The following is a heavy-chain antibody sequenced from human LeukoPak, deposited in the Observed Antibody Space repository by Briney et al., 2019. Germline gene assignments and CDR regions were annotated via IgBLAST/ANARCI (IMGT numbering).Heavy chain of an antibody. CDR2: ISYDGTNK. J-gene: IGHJ4*02. CDR3: ARGTDSSGYYNHFDY. Sequence: PEGSLRLSCAASGFSFSSYAMHWVRQAPGKGLEWVAVISYDGTNKYYADSVKGRFTISRDNSKNTLYLQMNSLRAEDTAVYYCARGTDSSGYYNHFDYWGQGTLVTVSS. CDR1: GFSFSSYA. D-gene: IGHD3-22*01. V-gene: IGHV3-30-3*01.